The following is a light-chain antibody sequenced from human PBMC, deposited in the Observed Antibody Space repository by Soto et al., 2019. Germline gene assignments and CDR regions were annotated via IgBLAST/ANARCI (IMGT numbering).Light chain of an antibody. CDR1: QNVYRY. CDR2: GAS. J-gene: IGKJ4*01. Sequence: EIVLTQSPATLSLSPGERAALSCSASQNVYRYLAWYQQKPGQAPRLLIYGASTRATGIPARFSGSGSGTEFTLTISSLQSEDFAVYYCQQYNKWPVTFGGGTKVDIK. V-gene: IGKV3D-15*01. CDR3: QQYNKWPVT.